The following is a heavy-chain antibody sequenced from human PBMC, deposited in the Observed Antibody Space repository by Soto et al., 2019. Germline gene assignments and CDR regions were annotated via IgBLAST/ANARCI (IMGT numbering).Heavy chain of an antibody. V-gene: IGHV3-64D*06. D-gene: IGHD6-6*01. CDR2: ITSNGGST. CDR1: GIRFSDYV. CDR3: VKVEYSSNYYALDS. Sequence: GALLVPCSAAGIRFSDYVMNWGRQAPGKGLEYVSAITSNGGSTSHADSVKGRFTISRDNSKNRLYLQMSSLRVEDTAVYYCVKVEYSSNYYALDSWGQGTMVTV. J-gene: IGHJ4*02.